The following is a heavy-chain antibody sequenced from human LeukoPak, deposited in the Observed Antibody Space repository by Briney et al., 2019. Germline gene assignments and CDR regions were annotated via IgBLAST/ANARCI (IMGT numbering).Heavy chain of an antibody. CDR1: DDSITIYY. CDR3: ARIRRQYYYGSGSYAAI. CDR2: IDHTGIT. Sequence: SETLSLTCTVSDDSITIYYWSWIRQPPGKGLEWIGYIDHTGITNYNPSLNSRVTISRDTPKNHFSLELSSATAADTAVYYCARIRRQYYYGSGSYAAIWGQGTMVTVSS. J-gene: IGHJ3*02. D-gene: IGHD3-10*01. V-gene: IGHV4-59*12.